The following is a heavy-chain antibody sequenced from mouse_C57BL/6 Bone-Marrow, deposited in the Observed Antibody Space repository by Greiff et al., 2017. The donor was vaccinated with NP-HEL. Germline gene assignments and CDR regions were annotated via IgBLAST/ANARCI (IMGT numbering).Heavy chain of an antibody. J-gene: IGHJ3*01. CDR3: ARGAY. V-gene: IGHV1-80*01. Sequence: QVQLKESGAELVKPGASVKISCKASGYEFSNYWMNWVKQRPGKGLEWIGQIYPGDGDTNYNGKFKDKATLTADKSSSTACMQLSRLTSEDSAVYFCARGAYWGQGTLVTVSA. CDR2: IYPGDGDT. CDR1: GYEFSNYW.